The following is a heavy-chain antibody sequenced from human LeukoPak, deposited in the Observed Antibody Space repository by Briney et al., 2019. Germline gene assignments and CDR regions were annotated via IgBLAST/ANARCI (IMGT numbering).Heavy chain of an antibody. Sequence: SGGSLRLSCAASGFTLSSYAMSWVRQAPGKGVEWVSAISGSGGSTYYAHSVKGRFTISRDNSKNTLYLQMNSLRAEDTAVYYCAKDTGDKEDIWGQGTMVTVSS. J-gene: IGHJ3*02. CDR3: AKDTGDKEDI. CDR1: GFTLSSYA. D-gene: IGHD7-27*01. CDR2: ISGSGGST. V-gene: IGHV3-23*01.